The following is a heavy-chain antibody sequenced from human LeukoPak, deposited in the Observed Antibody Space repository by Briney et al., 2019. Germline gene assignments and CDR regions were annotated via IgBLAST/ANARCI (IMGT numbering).Heavy chain of an antibody. D-gene: IGHD3-3*01. V-gene: IGHV4-34*01. Sequence: SETLSLTCAVYGGSFSGYYWSWIRQPPGKGLEWLGEINHSGSTNYHPSLKSRVTISVDTSKNQFSLKLSSVTAADTAVYYCARGPALVYYDFWSGYYPSGYYYYMDVWAKGPRSPSP. CDR3: ARGPALVYYDFWSGYYPSGYYYYMDV. CDR1: GGSFSGYY. CDR2: INHSGST. J-gene: IGHJ6*03.